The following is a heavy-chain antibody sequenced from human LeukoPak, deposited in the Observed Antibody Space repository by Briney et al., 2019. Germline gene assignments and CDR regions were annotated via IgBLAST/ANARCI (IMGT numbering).Heavy chain of an antibody. CDR1: GGSISSSSYY. J-gene: IGHJ4*02. D-gene: IGHD3-16*02. CDR3: ARHLTPFGGVIAFDY. Sequence: SETLSLTCTVSGGSISSSSYYWGWIRQPPGKGLEWIGSIYYSGSTYYNPSLKSRVTISVDTSKHQFSLKLSSVTAADTAVYYCARHLTPFGGVIAFDYWGQGTLVTVSS. CDR2: IYYSGST. V-gene: IGHV4-39*01.